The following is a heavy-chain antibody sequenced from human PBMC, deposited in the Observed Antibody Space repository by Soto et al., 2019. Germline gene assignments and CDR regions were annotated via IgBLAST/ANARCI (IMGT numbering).Heavy chain of an antibody. Sequence: SETLSLTCTVSGGSISSYYWSWIRQPPGKGLEWIGYIYYSGSTNYNPSLKSRVTISVDTSKNQFSLKLSSVTAADTAVYYCASLFRLLYGMDVWGQGTTVTVSS. CDR1: GGSISSYY. CDR3: ASLFRLLYGMDV. V-gene: IGHV4-59*08. CDR2: IYYSGST. D-gene: IGHD2-15*01. J-gene: IGHJ6*02.